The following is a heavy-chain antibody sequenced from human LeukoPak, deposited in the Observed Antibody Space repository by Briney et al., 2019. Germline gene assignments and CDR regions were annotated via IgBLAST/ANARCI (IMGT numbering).Heavy chain of an antibody. CDR3: AKSWQWLAFYYMDV. J-gene: IGHJ6*03. CDR2: ISGGGGST. D-gene: IGHD6-19*01. CDR1: GFTFSSYA. Sequence: GGSLRLSCAASGFTFSSYAMSWAGQAPGQGLEWVSAISGGGGSTYHADSVKGRFTISRDNSKNTLYLQMNSLRAEDTAVYYCAKSWQWLAFYYMDVWGKGTTVTVSS. V-gene: IGHV3-23*01.